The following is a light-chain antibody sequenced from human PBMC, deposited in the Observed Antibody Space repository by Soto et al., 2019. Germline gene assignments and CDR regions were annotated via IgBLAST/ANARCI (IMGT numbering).Light chain of an antibody. CDR1: SSDVGGYNY. Sequence: QSVLTQPASVSGSPGQSITISCTGTSSDVGGYNYVSWYQQHPGKAPKLMIYEVSNRPSGVSNRFSGSKSGNTASLTISGLQAEDEAEYYCSSYTSSSTWVFGGGTQLTVL. CDR3: SSYTSSSTWV. CDR2: EVS. J-gene: IGLJ7*01. V-gene: IGLV2-14*01.